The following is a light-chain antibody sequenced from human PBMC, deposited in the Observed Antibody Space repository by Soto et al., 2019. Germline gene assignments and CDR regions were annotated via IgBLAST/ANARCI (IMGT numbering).Light chain of an antibody. J-gene: IGLJ1*01. Sequence: QSALTQPPSISGAPGQSVTISCTGSSSNIGAGSDVHWYHQLPGTAPKLLISGNTNRPSGVPDRFSGSKSGTSASLAIAGLQTEDEGDYYCQTYDSSLSGRYVFGKGKKVTV. V-gene: IGLV1-40*01. CDR3: QTYDSSLSGRYV. CDR2: GNT. CDR1: SSNIGAGSD.